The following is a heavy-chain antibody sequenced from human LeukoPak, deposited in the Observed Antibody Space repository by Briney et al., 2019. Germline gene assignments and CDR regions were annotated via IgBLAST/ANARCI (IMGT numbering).Heavy chain of an antibody. J-gene: IGHJ6*02. CDR3: ARPPNWDNSAYRPMDV. Sequence: GGSLRLSCEGSGFTFNAFWMTWVRLAPGKGLEWVANMNQDGSEKFYVDSVKGRFTISRDNTRNSLYLQMTSLRVEDTAVYYCARPPNWDNSAYRPMDVWGQGTTVTVSS. CDR2: MNQDGSEK. D-gene: IGHD3-22*01. V-gene: IGHV3-7*01. CDR1: GFTFNAFW.